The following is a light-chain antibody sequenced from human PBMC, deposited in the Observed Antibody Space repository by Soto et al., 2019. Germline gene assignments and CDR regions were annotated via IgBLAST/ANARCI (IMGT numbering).Light chain of an antibody. J-gene: IGLJ7*01. CDR1: SSDVGGYNY. V-gene: IGLV2-23*01. Sequence: QSALTQPASVSGSPGQSITIYCTGTSSDVGGYNYVSWYQQHPGKAPKLIIYEGSKRPSGVSNRFSGSKSGNTASLTISGLQAEDEADYYCCSFAVGSTLVFGGGTQLTVL. CDR3: CSFAVGSTLV. CDR2: EGS.